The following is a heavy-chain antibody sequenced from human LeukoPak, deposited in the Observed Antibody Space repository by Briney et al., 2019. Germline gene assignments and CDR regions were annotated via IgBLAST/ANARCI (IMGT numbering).Heavy chain of an antibody. D-gene: IGHD5-18*01. CDR2: ISGSGGST. CDR1: GFTFSSYA. V-gene: IGHV3-23*01. J-gene: IGHJ3*02. Sequence: GGSLRLSCAASGFTFSSYAMSWVRQAPGKGLEWVSAISGSGGSTYYADSVKGRFTISRDNAKNSLYLQMNSLRAEDTAVYYCARTSYSYRPQDAFDIWGQGTMVTVSS. CDR3: ARTSYSYRPQDAFDI.